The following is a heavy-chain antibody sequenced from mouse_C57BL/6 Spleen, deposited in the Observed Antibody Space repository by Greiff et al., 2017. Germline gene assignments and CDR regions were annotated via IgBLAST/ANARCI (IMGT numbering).Heavy chain of an antibody. D-gene: IGHD2-1*01. V-gene: IGHV1-74*01. Sequence: VQLKQPGAELVKPGASVKVSCKASGYTFTSYWMHWVKQRPGQGLEWIGRIHPSDSDTNYNQKFKGKATLTVDKSSSTAYMQLSSLTSEDSAVYYCAIYGNYEDYAMDYWGQGTSVTVSS. CDR1: GYTFTSYW. CDR2: IHPSDSDT. J-gene: IGHJ4*01. CDR3: AIYGNYEDYAMDY.